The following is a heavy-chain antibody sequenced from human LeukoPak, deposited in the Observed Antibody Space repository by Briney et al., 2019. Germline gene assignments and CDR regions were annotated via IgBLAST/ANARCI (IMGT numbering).Heavy chain of an antibody. CDR3: ARDLGITMVRGVNWEYDWFDP. J-gene: IGHJ5*02. V-gene: IGHV3-7*01. CDR1: GFTFSTYW. Sequence: GGSLRLSCAASGFTFSTYWMSWVRQAPGKGLEWVANIKQDGSEKYYVDSVKGRFTISRDNAKNSLYLQMNSLRAEDTAVYYCARDLGITMVRGVNWEYDWFDPWGQGTLVTVSS. CDR2: IKQDGSEK. D-gene: IGHD3-10*01.